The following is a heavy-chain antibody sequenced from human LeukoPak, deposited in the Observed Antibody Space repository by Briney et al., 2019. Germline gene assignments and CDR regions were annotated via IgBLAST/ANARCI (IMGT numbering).Heavy chain of an antibody. J-gene: IGHJ3*02. CDR2: FHCSGDT. D-gene: IGHD3-10*01. CDR1: GGSSCSSSYY. Sequence: PSETLSLTCTVCGGSSCSSSYYWGWSRQPPGKVLEWVGSFHCSGDTYYSPSLQSRVTISVDTSKSQFYLKLSTLTAADTAVYYCARPVARGWGGLDAFDIWGQGTMVTVSS. V-gene: IGHV4-39*07. CDR3: ARPVARGWGGLDAFDI.